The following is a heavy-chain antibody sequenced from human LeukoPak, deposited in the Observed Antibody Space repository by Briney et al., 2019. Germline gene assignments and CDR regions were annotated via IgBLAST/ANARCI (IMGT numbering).Heavy chain of an antibody. CDR3: ARDDASDPSASFDL. CDR2: NNPKSGGT. D-gene: IGHD1-26*01. Sequence: ASVKVSCKASGYSFRDDYIYWIRQAPGQGLEWVGWNNPKSGGTKYAQKFQGRVTMTGDTSINTAYMESSSLRSDDTAVYYCARDDASDPSASFDLWGQGTMVTVSS. V-gene: IGHV1-2*02. J-gene: IGHJ3*01. CDR1: GYSFRDDY.